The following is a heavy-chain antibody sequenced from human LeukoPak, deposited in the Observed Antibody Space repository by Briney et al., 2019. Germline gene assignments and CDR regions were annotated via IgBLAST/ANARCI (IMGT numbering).Heavy chain of an antibody. CDR3: ARDGRYYDSSGYIRGFDY. D-gene: IGHD3-22*01. J-gene: IGHJ4*02. CDR2: IYHSGST. V-gene: IGHV4-4*02. Sequence: SGTLSLTCAVSGGSISSSNWWSWVRQPPGKGLEWIGEIYHSGSTNYNPSLKSRVTISVDKSKNQFSLKLSSVSAADTAVCYCARDGRYYDSSGYIRGFDYWGQGTLVTVPS. CDR1: GGSISSSNW.